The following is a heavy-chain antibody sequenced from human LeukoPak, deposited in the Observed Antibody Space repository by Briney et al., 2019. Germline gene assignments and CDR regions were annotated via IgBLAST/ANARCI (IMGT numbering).Heavy chain of an antibody. CDR3: ARGASTFDY. D-gene: IGHD2-2*01. Sequence: SETLSLTCTVSDGSISNYYWSWIRQTPGRGLEWIGYIHHTGSTTNTPYLKSRVTMSVDMSKNQFSLKLNSVIAADTAVYYCARGASTFDYWGQGTLVTVSS. V-gene: IGHV4-59*01. CDR2: IHHTGST. CDR1: DGSISNYY. J-gene: IGHJ4*02.